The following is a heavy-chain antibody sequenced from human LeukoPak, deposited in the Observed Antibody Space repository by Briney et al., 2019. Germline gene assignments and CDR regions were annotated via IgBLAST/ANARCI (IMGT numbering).Heavy chain of an antibody. D-gene: IGHD6-19*01. CDR1: GFAFNTYA. CDR2: IWHDGSHK. V-gene: IGHV3-30*02. J-gene: IGHJ4*02. Sequence: GGSLRLSCAASGFAFNTYAMHWVRQAPGQGLEWVALIWHDGSHKFYSNSVRGQFTISRDNSKNTLYLQMNSLRAEDTAVYYCARDIYSSGQGAFDYWGQGTLVTVSS. CDR3: ARDIYSSGQGAFDY.